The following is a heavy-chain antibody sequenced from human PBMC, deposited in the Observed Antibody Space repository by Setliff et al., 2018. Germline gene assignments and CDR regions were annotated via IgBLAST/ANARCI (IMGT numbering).Heavy chain of an antibody. CDR1: GYSFTDYW. D-gene: IGHD2-21*01. CDR2: IYPGNADT. V-gene: IGHV5-51*01. Sequence: GESLKISCKGSGYSFTDYWTAWVRQTPGKGLEWMGTIYPGNADTRYSPSFQGQVTISTDTSINTALLQWNNLKASDTAVYYCARRGERFFNWFDPWGQGTLVTVSS. CDR3: ARRGERFFNWFDP. J-gene: IGHJ5*02.